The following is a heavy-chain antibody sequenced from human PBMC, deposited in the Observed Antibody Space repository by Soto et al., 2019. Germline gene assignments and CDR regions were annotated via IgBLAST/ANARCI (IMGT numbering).Heavy chain of an antibody. CDR2: IWYDGSNK. D-gene: IGHD1-26*01. V-gene: IGHV3-33*01. CDR3: ARAVGPYDY. CDR1: GFAFSTYG. Sequence: QPGGSLRLSCAASGFAFSTYGIHWVRQAPGKGLEWVAVIWYDGSNKYYADSVKGRFTISRDNSKNTLYLQMESLRAEDTAVYYCARAVGPYDYWGQGTLVTVSS. J-gene: IGHJ4*02.